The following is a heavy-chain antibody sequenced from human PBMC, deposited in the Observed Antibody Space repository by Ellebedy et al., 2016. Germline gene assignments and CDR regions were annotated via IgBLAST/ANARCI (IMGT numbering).Heavy chain of an antibody. CDR1: GESFSGYY. CDR2: IYYSGST. CDR3: ARGMRPGGSSKYGMDV. D-gene: IGHD2-15*01. Sequence: SETLSLTCAVYGESFSGYYWSWIRQHPGKGLEWIGYIYYSGSTYYNPSLKSRVTISVDTSKNQFSLKLSSVTAADTAVYYCARGMRPGGSSKYGMDVWGQGTTVTVSS. J-gene: IGHJ6*02. V-gene: IGHV4-31*11.